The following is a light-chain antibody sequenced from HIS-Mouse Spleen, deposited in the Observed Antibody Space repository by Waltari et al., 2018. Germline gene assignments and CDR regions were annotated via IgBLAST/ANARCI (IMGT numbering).Light chain of an antibody. CDR3: QQYNSYWT. CDR1: QSISSW. V-gene: IGKV1-5*03. J-gene: IGKJ1*01. Sequence: DIQMTQSPSTLSASVGDRVTITCRASQSISSWLAWYQQKPGKAPKLLIDKASSLESGVPSRFSGSGSGTEFTLTISSLKPDDFATYYCQQYNSYWTFGQGTKVEIK. CDR2: KAS.